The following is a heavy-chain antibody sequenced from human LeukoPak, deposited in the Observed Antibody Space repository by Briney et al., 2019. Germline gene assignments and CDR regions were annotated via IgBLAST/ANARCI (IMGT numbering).Heavy chain of an antibody. CDR1: GFTFSSYS. V-gene: IGHV3-21*01. D-gene: IGHD3-3*01. CDR2: ISSSSSYI. CDR3: ARDFPTYYDFWSGSNDAFDI. J-gene: IGHJ3*02. Sequence: SGGSLRLSCAASGFTFSSYSMNWVRQAPGKGLEWVSSISSSSSYIYYADSVKGRFAISRDNAKNSLHLQMNSLRAEDTAVYYCARDFPTYYDFWSGSNDAFDIWGQGTMVTVSS.